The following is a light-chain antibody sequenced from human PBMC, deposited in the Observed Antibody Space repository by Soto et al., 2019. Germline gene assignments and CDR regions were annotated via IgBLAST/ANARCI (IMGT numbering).Light chain of an antibody. Sequence: QSALTQPPSATGYPGQSVTISCTGTSSDGGGYNYVSWYQQHPGKAPKLTIYAVSKRPSGVPDRFSGSKSGNTASLTGAGLQAEDEADYYCSSYAGSNNYVVFGGGTKLTVL. CDR1: SSDGGGYNY. CDR3: SSYAGSNNYVV. CDR2: AVS. V-gene: IGLV2-8*01. J-gene: IGLJ2*01.